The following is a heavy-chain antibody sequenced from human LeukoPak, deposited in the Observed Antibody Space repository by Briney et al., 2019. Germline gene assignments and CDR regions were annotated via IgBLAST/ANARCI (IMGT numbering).Heavy chain of an antibody. CDR1: GYSISSGYY. Sequence: PSETLSLTCAVSGYSISSGYYWGWIRQPPGKGLEWIGSIYHSGSTYYNPSLKSRVTISVDTSKNQFSLKLSSVTAADTAVYYCASTGGSYLGDAFDIWGQGTMVTVSS. D-gene: IGHD1-26*01. V-gene: IGHV4-38-2*01. CDR2: IYHSGST. J-gene: IGHJ3*02. CDR3: ASTGGSYLGDAFDI.